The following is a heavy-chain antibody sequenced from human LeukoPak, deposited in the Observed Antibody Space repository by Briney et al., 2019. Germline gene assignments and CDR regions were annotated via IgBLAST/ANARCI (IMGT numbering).Heavy chain of an antibody. V-gene: IGHV4-34*01. CDR3: ARACIKCYGRGWLDP. D-gene: IGHD2-2*01. CDR2: INDSGST. CDR1: GGSFTDYY. Sequence: SETLSLTCAVYGGSFTDYYWTWIRQPPGKGLEWIGEINDSGSTNYNPSLRSRLTISVDTSKNQFSLNLNSVTAADTAVYYCARACIKCYGRGWLDPWGQGTLVTVSS. J-gene: IGHJ5*02.